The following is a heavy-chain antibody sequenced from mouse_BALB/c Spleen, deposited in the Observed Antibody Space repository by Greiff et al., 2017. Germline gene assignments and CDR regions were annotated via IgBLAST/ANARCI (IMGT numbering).Heavy chain of an antibody. CDR3: ARSIITSWFAY. CDR1: GYTFSSYW. D-gene: IGHD1-2*01. Sequence: QVQLQQSGAELMKPGASVKISCKATGYTFSSYWIEWVKQRPGHGLEWIGEILPGSGSTNYNEKFKGKATFTADTSSNTAYMQLSSLTSEDSAVYYCARSIITSWFAYWGQGTLVTVSA. V-gene: IGHV1-9*01. J-gene: IGHJ3*01. CDR2: ILPGSGST.